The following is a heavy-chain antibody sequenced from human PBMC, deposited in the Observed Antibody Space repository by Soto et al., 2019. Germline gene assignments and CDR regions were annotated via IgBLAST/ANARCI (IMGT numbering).Heavy chain of an antibody. CDR1: GNTFTSYD. D-gene: IGHD3-10*01. CDR2: INPNSGNI. CDR3: ARGRPSESYYLLDY. V-gene: IGHV1-8*01. J-gene: IGHJ4*02. Sequence: ASVKVSCKASGNTFTSYDINWVRQATGHGLEWMGWINPNSGNIGYAQKFQGRVTMTRATAITTAYMEVSRLRSDGTAVYYCARGRPSESYYLLDYWGQGTLVTVSS.